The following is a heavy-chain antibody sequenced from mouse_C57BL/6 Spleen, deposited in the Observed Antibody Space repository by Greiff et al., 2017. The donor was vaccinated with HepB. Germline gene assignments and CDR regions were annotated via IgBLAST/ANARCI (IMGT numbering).Heavy chain of an antibody. Sequence: EVQLQQSGPELVKPGASVKISCKASGYSFTGYYMNWVKQSPEESLEWIGEINPSTGGTTYNQKFKAKATLTVDKSSSTAYMQLKSLTSEDSAVYYCARSYYGSSSFAYWGQGTLVTVSA. J-gene: IGHJ3*01. D-gene: IGHD1-1*01. CDR2: INPSTGGT. CDR1: GYSFTGYY. CDR3: ARSYYGSSSFAY. V-gene: IGHV1-42*01.